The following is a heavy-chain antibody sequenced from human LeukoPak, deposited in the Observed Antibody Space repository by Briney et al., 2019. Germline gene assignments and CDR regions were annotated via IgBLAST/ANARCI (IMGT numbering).Heavy chain of an antibody. V-gene: IGHV1-69*13. CDR2: IIPIFATA. Sequence: SVKVSCKASGGTFSSYAISWVRQAPGQGLEWMGGIIPIFATANYAQKFQGRVTITADESTSTAYMELSSLRSEDTAVYYCARGDYGDYAQIVDYWGQGTLVTVSS. CDR1: GGTFSSYA. J-gene: IGHJ4*02. D-gene: IGHD4-17*01. CDR3: ARGDYGDYAQIVDY.